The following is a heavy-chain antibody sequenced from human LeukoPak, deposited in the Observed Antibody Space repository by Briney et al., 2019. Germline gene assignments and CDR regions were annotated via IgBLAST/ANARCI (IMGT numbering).Heavy chain of an antibody. Sequence: PGGSLRLSCAASAFTFTDYYMSWIRQAPGKGLEWISYISSSGTAISYPESVKGRLTISRDNAKNSLYLRMNSLRAEDTAVYYCARTISRGYFDYWGQGTLVTVSS. J-gene: IGHJ4*02. CDR3: ARTISRGYFDY. V-gene: IGHV3-11*04. CDR1: AFTFTDYY. CDR2: ISSSGTAI. D-gene: IGHD3-3*01.